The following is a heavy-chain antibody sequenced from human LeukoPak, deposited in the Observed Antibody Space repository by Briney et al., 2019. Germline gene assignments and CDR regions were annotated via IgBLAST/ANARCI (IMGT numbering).Heavy chain of an antibody. J-gene: IGHJ3*02. V-gene: IGHV1-8*01. Sequence: ASVKVSCKASGYTFTSYDINWVRQATGQGLEWMGWMNPNSGNTGYAQKFQGRVTMTRNTSISTAYMELSSLRSEDTAVYYCARGYCSGGSCSHDAFDIWGQGTMVTVSS. CDR2: MNPNSGNT. CDR3: ARGYCSGGSCSHDAFDI. CDR1: GYTFTSYD. D-gene: IGHD2-15*01.